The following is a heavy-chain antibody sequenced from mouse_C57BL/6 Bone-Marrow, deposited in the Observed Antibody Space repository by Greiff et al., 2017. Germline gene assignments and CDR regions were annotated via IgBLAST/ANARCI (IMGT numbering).Heavy chain of an antibody. CDR2: IDPSDGYT. Sequence: VQLQQPGAELVMPGASVTLSCKASGYTFTSYWMHWVKQRPGQGLEWIGEIDPSDGYTNYNQKFKGKSTLTVDKSSSTAYMQLSSLTSEDSAVYYCARSNSSSWHWFAYGGRGTLVSVSA. CDR1: GYTFTSYW. CDR3: ARSNSSSWHWFAY. V-gene: IGHV1-69*01. D-gene: IGHD1-1*01. J-gene: IGHJ3*01.